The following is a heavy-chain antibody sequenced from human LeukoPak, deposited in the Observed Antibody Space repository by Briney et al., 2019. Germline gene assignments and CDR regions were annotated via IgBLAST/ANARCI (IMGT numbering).Heavy chain of an antibody. V-gene: IGHV1-3*01. CDR1: GYTFTSYA. D-gene: IGHD1-26*01. CDR2: INAGNRNT. Sequence: ASVKVSCTASGYTFTSYAMHWVRQAPGQRLEWMGWINAGNRNTKYSQKFQGRVTITRDTSASTAYMELSSLRSEDTAVYYCARAVGSGSHPPDFDYWGQGTLVTVSS. CDR3: ARAVGSGSHPPDFDY. J-gene: IGHJ4*02.